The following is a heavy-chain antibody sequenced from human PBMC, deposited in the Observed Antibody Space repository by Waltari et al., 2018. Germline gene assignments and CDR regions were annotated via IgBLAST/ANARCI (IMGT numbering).Heavy chain of an antibody. CDR2: TSGYKANT. Sequence: QVQLVQSGAEVKKPGASVKVSCKASGYTFSSFAISWVRQAPGQGLEWMGWTSGYKANTNYAQKFPGRVAMTTDTSTSTAYMELRSLTSDDTAVYYCARVPMGTGTTDWFDPWGQGTPVIVST. D-gene: IGHD1-7*01. V-gene: IGHV1-18*01. CDR3: ARVPMGTGTTDWFDP. CDR1: GYTFSSFA. J-gene: IGHJ5*02.